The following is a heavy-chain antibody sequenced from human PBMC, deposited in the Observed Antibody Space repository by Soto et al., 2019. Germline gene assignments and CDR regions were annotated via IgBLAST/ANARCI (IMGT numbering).Heavy chain of an antibody. CDR3: ARLSFSYGVDV. J-gene: IGHJ6*02. CDR1: GGSVSSGDYF. Sequence: SETLSLTCTVSGGSVSSGDYFWSWLRQSPGKRLEWIAYIYYSGSTSYNPSLKSRVTLSLDKFKNHFSLNLTSVTAADTAVYYCARLSFSYGVDVWGQGTTVTVSS. V-gene: IGHV4-61*03. CDR2: IYYSGST.